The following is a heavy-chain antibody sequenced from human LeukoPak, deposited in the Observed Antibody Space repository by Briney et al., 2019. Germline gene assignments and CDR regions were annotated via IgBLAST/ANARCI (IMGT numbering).Heavy chain of an antibody. CDR3: ASLISIVGATN. CDR2: ISSSSSTI. D-gene: IGHD1-26*01. V-gene: IGHV3-48*01. Sequence: GGSLRLSCAASGFTFSSYSMNWVRQAPGKGLEWVSYISSSSSTIYYADSVKGRFTISRDNAKNSLYPQMNSLRAEDTAVYYCASLISIVGATNWGQGTLVTVSS. J-gene: IGHJ4*02. CDR1: GFTFSSYS.